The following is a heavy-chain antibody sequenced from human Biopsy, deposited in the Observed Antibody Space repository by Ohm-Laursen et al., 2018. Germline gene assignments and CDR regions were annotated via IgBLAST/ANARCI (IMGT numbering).Heavy chain of an antibody. J-gene: IGHJ4*02. Sequence: GTLSLTCTVSGGSISDVYWNWIRQPPGQGLQAIGNITSGGRAKYNPSLKSRLTISLDTSKNQLPLRLSSVTAAVSAIYYCARERQFSFLEGAFDYWGQGILVTVSS. CDR2: ITSGGRA. D-gene: IGHD3-3*01. CDR1: GGSISDVY. CDR3: ARERQFSFLEGAFDY. V-gene: IGHV4-59*01.